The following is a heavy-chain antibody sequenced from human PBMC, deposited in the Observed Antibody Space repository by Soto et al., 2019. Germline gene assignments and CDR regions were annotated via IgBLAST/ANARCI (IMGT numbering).Heavy chain of an antibody. CDR1: GFTFSSYG. V-gene: IGHV3-33*01. CDR2: IWYDGSNK. D-gene: IGHD2-15*01. Sequence: QVQLVESGGGVVQPGRSLRLSCAASGFTFSSYGMHWVRQAPGKGLEWVAVIWYDGSNKYYAESVKGRFTISRDNSKNTLYLQMHSLRAEDTAVYYCAIDGYCSGGSCYSVPVFDYWGQGTLVTVSS. J-gene: IGHJ4*02. CDR3: AIDGYCSGGSCYSVPVFDY.